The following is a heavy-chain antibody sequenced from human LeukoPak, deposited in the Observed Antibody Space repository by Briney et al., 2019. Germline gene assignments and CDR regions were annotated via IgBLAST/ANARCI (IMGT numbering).Heavy chain of an antibody. J-gene: IGHJ4*02. V-gene: IGHV4-39*01. CDR2: IHYSGSS. CDR3: ARHISANTGYFDS. Sequence: SETLSLTCTVYGGSISSDTYYWGWIRQSPGKGLEWIGSIHYSGSSYYNPSLKSRVTIFVDTSRDQFSLDLSSVTAADTALYYCARHISANTGYFDSCGQGTLVTVSS. CDR1: GGSISSDTYY.